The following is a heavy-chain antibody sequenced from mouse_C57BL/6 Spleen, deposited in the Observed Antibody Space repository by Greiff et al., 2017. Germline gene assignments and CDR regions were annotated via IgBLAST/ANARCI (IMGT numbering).Heavy chain of an antibody. V-gene: IGHV1-15*01. CDR1: GYTFTDYE. Sequence: QVQLQQSGAELVRPGASVTLSCKASGYTFTDYEMHWVKQTPVHGLEWIGAIDPETGGTAYNQKFKGKAILTADKSSSTAYMELRSLTSEDSAVYYCTRRGTSNFGIDYFDYWGQGTTLTVAS. D-gene: IGHD4-1*01. CDR3: TRRGTSNFGIDYFDY. J-gene: IGHJ2*01. CDR2: IDPETGGT.